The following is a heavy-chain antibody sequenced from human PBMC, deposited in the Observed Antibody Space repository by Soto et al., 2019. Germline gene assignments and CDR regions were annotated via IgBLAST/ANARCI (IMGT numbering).Heavy chain of an antibody. V-gene: IGHV3-64*01. CDR3: ARSSQYSSSWDYYYYGMDV. CDR2: ISSNGGST. Sequence: EVQLVESGGGLVQPGGSLRLSCAASGFTFSSYAMHWVRQAPGKGLEYVSVISSNGGSTYYAKSVKGRFTISRDNYKNTLYLQRGRRRDEDMAVYYWARSSQYSSSWDYYYYGMDVWGQGTTVTVSS. CDR1: GFTFSSYA. J-gene: IGHJ6*02. D-gene: IGHD6-13*01.